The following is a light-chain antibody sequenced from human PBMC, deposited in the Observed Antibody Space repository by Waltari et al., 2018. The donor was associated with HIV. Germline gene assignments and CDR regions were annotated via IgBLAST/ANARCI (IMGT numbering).Light chain of an antibody. J-gene: IGKJ4*01. Sequence: EIVMTQSPASLSVSPGERATLSCRASQSVSSNLARYQQKPGQAPRLLIYGASTRATGIQARFSGSGSGTEFTLTISSLQSEDFAVYYCQQYNNWPPLTFGGGTKVEIK. CDR2: GAS. CDR1: QSVSSN. V-gene: IGKV3-15*01. CDR3: QQYNNWPPLT.